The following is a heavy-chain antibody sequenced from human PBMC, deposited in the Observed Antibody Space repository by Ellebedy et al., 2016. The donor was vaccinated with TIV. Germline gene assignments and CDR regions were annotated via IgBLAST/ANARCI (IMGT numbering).Heavy chain of an antibody. V-gene: IGHV1-18*01. CDR3: ARDYYDSSGYYYVSGDY. Sequence: ASVKVSCXASGYTFTSYGISWVRQAPGQGLEWMGWISAYNGNTNYAQKLQGRVTMTTDTSTSTAYMELRSLRSDDTAVYYCARDYYDSSGYYYVSGDYWGQGTLVTVSS. CDR1: GYTFTSYG. J-gene: IGHJ4*02. D-gene: IGHD3-22*01. CDR2: ISAYNGNT.